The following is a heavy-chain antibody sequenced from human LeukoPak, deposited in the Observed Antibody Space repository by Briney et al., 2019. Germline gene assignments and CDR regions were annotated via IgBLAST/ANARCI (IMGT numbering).Heavy chain of an antibody. CDR2: LSASGTT. CDR1: GVSINSQH. D-gene: IGHD1-26*01. V-gene: IGHV4-4*07. CDR3: SKDRVGAVDFDY. J-gene: IGHJ4*02. Sequence: SETLSLTCTVPGVSINSQHWNRIPQPAGKGLEWNGRLSASGTTNYNPSLKSRVIISVDESKNQFSLKVNSVTAAETAVYYYSKDRVGAVDFDYWGLGTLVTVSS.